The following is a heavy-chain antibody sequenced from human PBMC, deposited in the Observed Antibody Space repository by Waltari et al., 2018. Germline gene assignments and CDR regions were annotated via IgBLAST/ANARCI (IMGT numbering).Heavy chain of an antibody. Sequence: QVQLVQSGAEVKKPGASVKVSCKASGYTFTSYDINWVRQATGQGLEWMGWINPNSGNTGNGQKFQGRVTITRNTSLSTAYMELSSLRSEDTAVYYCARRFIAARPGVSGMDVWGQGTTVTVSS. CDR2: INPNSGNT. CDR3: ARRFIAARPGVSGMDV. CDR1: GYTFTSYD. V-gene: IGHV1-8*03. J-gene: IGHJ6*02. D-gene: IGHD6-6*01.